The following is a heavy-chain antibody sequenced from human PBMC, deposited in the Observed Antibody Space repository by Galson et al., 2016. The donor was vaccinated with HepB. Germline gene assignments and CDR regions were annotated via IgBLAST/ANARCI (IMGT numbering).Heavy chain of an antibody. CDR3: ATQLGRGFFDWLLYADL. V-gene: IGHV5-51*01. J-gene: IGHJ5*02. Sequence: QSGAEVKKPGESLKISCKASGYTFSNYWTGWVRQMPGKGLEWMGIIYSGDSDTRYSPSFQGQVTISADKSISTAYLQWSSLKASDTAIYYCATQLGRGFFDWLLYADLWGQGTLVTVSS. CDR2: IYSGDSDT. CDR1: GYTFSNYW. D-gene: IGHD3-9*01.